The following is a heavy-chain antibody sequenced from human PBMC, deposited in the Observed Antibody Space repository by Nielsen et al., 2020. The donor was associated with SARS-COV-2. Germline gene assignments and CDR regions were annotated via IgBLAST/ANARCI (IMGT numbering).Heavy chain of an antibody. Sequence: GESLKISCAASGFTFSSYWMHWVRQAPGKGLVWVSRINSDGSSTSYADSVKGRFTISRDKTQNSLYLQMHSLRAEDAGVYYCVREDMVFAVSPIRYFDYWGQGTLVTVSS. CDR3: VREDMVFAVSPIRYFDY. J-gene: IGHJ4*02. D-gene: IGHD3-3*01. CDR1: GFTFSSYW. V-gene: IGHV3-74*01. CDR2: INSDGSST.